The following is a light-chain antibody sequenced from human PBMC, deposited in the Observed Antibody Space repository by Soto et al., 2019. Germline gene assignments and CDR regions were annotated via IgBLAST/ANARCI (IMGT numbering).Light chain of an antibody. CDR1: QSISSW. CDR2: DAS. V-gene: IGKV1-5*01. CDR3: QQYNSYPWT. Sequence: DIQMTQSPSTLSASVGDRVTITCRASQSISSWLAWYQQKPGKAPKLLIYDASSLESGVLSRFSGSGSGTEFTLTISSLKTDDFASDYCQQYNSYPWTFGHGTKVEIK. J-gene: IGKJ1*01.